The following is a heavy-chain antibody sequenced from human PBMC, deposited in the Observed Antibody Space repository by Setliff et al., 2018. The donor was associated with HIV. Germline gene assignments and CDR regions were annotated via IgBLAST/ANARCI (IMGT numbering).Heavy chain of an antibody. Sequence: SVMVSCKASGGTFSSYAISWVRQAPGQGLEWMGGIIPILGIANYAQKFQGRVTITADKSTSTAYMELSSLRSEDAAVYYCARQDSSGWYSVGPWGQRTLVTVSS. CDR2: IIPILGIA. CDR1: GGTFSSYA. J-gene: IGHJ5*02. D-gene: IGHD6-19*01. CDR3: ARQDSSGWYSVGP. V-gene: IGHV1-69*10.